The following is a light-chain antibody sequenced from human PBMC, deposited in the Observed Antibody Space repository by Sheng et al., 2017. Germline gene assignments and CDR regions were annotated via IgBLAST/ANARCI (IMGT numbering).Light chain of an antibody. Sequence: VMTQSPATLSVSPGEGVTLSCRASQSVNSYLAWYQQKPGQAPRLLIYGASSRATGISDRFSGSGSGTDFTLTISRLEPEDFAVYYCQHSGSSPPTWTFGQGTKVEFK. CDR1: QSVNSY. CDR2: GAS. J-gene: IGKJ1*01. CDR3: QHSGSSPPTWT. V-gene: IGKV3-20*01.